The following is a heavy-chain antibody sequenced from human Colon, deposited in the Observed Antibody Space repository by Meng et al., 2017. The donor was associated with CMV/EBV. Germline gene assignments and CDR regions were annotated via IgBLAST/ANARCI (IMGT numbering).Heavy chain of an antibody. Sequence: GGSLRLSCATSGFTFTTYTMNWVRQAPGKGLEWVSCISHSGSYIYQADSVKGRFTISRDNAKNSVYLEMNSLRAEDTAVYYCARDWSLEYDFWSGYRASNYYYGMDVWGQGTTVTVSS. D-gene: IGHD3-3*01. CDR1: GFTFTTYT. CDR2: ISHSGSYI. J-gene: IGHJ6*02. V-gene: IGHV3-21*01. CDR3: ARDWSLEYDFWSGYRASNYYYGMDV.